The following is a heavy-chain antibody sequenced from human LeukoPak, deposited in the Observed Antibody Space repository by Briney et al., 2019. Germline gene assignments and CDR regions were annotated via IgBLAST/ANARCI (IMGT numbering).Heavy chain of an antibody. CDR3: ARAGLTYSSIAARTFDY. CDR2: INPNSGGT. V-gene: IGHV1-2*04. J-gene: IGHJ4*02. CDR1: GYTFTVYY. Sequence: ASVKVSCTASGYTFTVYYMHWVRQAPGQGLEWMGWINPNSGGTNYAQKFQGWVTMTRDTSISTAYMELSRLRSDDTAVYYCARAGLTYSSIAARTFDYWGQGTLVTVSS. D-gene: IGHD6-6*01.